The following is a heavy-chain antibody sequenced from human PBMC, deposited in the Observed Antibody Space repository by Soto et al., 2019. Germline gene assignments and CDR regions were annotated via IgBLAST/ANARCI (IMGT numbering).Heavy chain of an antibody. Sequence: GGSLRLSYAASGFTFSSYGMHWVRPAPGKGLEWVAVISYDGSNKYYADSVKGRFTISRDNSKNTLYLQMNSLRAEDTAVYYCARALEYYDSSGYVSNYWGQGTLVTVSS. CDR3: ARALEYYDSSGYVSNY. J-gene: IGHJ4*02. V-gene: IGHV3-30*19. D-gene: IGHD3-22*01. CDR1: GFTFSSYG. CDR2: ISYDGSNK.